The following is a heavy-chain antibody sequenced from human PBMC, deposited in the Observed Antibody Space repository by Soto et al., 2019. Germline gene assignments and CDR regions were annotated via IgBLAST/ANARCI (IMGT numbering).Heavy chain of an antibody. CDR1: GGSFSGYY. CDR3: ARGSGSYPNYSYYGMAP. D-gene: IGHD3-10*01. V-gene: IGHV4-34*01. J-gene: IGHJ6*02. Sequence: PSETMSLTCAVYGGSFSGYYWSWIRQPPGKGLEWIGEINHSGSTNYNPSLKSRVTISVDTSKNQFSLKLSSVTAADTAVYSCARGSGSYPNYSYYGMAPSGPGPKVT. CDR2: INHSGST.